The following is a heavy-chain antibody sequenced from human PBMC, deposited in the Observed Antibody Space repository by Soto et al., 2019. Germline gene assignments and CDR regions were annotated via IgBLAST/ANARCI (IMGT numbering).Heavy chain of an antibody. CDR3: ARLVGATNDFDY. J-gene: IGHJ4*02. CDR2: IIPIFGTA. D-gene: IGHD1-26*01. V-gene: IGHV1-69*13. CDR1: GGTFSSYA. Sequence: SVKVSCKASGGTFSSYAISWVRQAPGQGLEWMGGIIPIFGTANYAQKFQGRVTITADESTSTAYMELSSLRSEDTAVYYCARLVGATNDFDYWGQGTLVTVSS.